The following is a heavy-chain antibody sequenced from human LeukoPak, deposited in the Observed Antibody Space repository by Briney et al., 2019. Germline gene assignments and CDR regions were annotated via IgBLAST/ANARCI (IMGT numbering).Heavy chain of an antibody. V-gene: IGHV5-51*01. Sequence: ESLKISCKGAGDSFTSYWIGWVRRMPGKGLEGRGGIYPGDSDTRYSPSFQGQVTISTDKSMNTAYLQWSSLKAADTAVYYCATPRGHGPSAAFDISGQGAMGTVSS. D-gene: IGHD5-12*01. CDR3: ATPRGHGPSAAFDI. CDR2: IYPGDSDT. J-gene: IGHJ3*02. CDR1: GDSFTSYW.